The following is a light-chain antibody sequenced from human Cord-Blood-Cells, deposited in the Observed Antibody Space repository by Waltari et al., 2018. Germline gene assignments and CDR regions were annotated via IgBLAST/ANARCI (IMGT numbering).Light chain of an antibody. CDR3: QQYNNLWT. J-gene: IGKJ1*01. CDR2: GAS. V-gene: IGKV3-15*01. Sequence: DIVMTQSPATLSVSPGERATLPCRASQSVSSNLAWYQQKPGQAPRLLIYGASTRATGIPARFSGSGSGTEFTLTISSLQSEDFAVYYCQQYNNLWTFGQGTKVEIK. CDR1: QSVSSN.